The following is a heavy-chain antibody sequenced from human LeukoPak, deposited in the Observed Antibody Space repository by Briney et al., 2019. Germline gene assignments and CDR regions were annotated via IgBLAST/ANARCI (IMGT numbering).Heavy chain of an antibody. CDR1: GYTFTSYG. CDR2: ISAYNGNT. CDR3: ATTLPYYYDSSGYLLYYFDY. V-gene: IGHV1-18*01. J-gene: IGHJ4*02. Sequence: GASVKVSCKASGYTFTSYGISWVRQAPGQGLEWMGWISAYNGNTNYAQKLQGRVTMTEDTSTDTAYMELSSLRSEDTAVYYCATTLPYYYDSSGYLLYYFDYWGQGTLVTVSS. D-gene: IGHD3-22*01.